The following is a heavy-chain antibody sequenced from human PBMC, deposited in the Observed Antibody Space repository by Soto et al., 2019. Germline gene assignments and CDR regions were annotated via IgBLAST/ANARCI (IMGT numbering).Heavy chain of an antibody. CDR3: ARVKYYNSRGNTPLLDY. D-gene: IGHD3-22*01. J-gene: IGHJ4*02. CDR1: GGSISSGDYY. CDR2: IYYSGST. Sequence: SETLSLTCTVSGGSISSGDYYWSWIRQPPGKGLEWIGYIYYSGSTYYNPSLKSRVTISVDTSKNQFSLKLSSVTAADTAVYYWARVKYYNSRGNTPLLDYWGREPLLTV. V-gene: IGHV4-30-4*01.